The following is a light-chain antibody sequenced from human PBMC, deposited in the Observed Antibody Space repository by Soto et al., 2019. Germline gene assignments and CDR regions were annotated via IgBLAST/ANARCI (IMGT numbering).Light chain of an antibody. Sequence: EIVMTPSPGTLSVFPVERATLFCMASQSVNRSLAWYQQKPGQPPRLLINGASIRATGIPGRFSGSGSATEFTLTISSLQSEDFAVYYCQQYHSWPPWTCGQGTKVDIK. J-gene: IGKJ1*01. V-gene: IGKV3-15*01. CDR1: QSVNRS. CDR3: QQYHSWPPWT. CDR2: GAS.